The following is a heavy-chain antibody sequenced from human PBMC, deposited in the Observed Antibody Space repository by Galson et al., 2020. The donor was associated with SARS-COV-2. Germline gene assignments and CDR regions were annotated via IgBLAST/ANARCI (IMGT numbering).Heavy chain of an antibody. V-gene: IGHV1-24*01. CDR3: ATGVAAAGTPSYYYYDYGMDV. D-gene: IGHD6-13*01. CDR1: GYTLTEFS. J-gene: IGHJ6*02. CDR2: FDPEDGET. Sequence: ASVTVSCKVSGYTLTEFSMHWVRQAPGKGLAWMGGFDPEDGETIYAQKFQGRVTMTEDTSTDTAYMELSSLRSEDTAVYYCATGVAAAGTPSYYYYDYGMDVWGQGTTVTVSS.